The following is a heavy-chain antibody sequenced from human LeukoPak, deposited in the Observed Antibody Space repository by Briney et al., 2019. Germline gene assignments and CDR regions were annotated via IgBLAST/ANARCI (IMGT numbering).Heavy chain of an antibody. CDR3: ARDRATWGIFGVVTIGYYFDY. Sequence: SETLSLTCTVSGGSISSSSYYWGWIRQPPVKGLEWIGSIYYSGSTYYNPSLKSRVTISVDTSKNQFSLKLSSVTAADTAVYYCARDRATWGIFGVVTIGYYFDYWGQGTLVTVSS. V-gene: IGHV4-39*02. D-gene: IGHD3-3*01. CDR1: GGSISSSSYY. CDR2: IYYSGST. J-gene: IGHJ4*02.